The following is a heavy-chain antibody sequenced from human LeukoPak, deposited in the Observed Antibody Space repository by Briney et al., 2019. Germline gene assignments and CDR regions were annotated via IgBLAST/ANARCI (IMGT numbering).Heavy chain of an antibody. Sequence: GASVKVSCKASGYTFTGYYMHWVRQAPGQGLEWMGWINPNSGGTNYAQKFQGRVTMTRDTSISTAYMELSRLRSDDTAVYYCASNSGSYQRGVYYYYMDVWGKGTTVTVSS. D-gene: IGHD1-26*01. V-gene: IGHV1-2*02. CDR1: GYTFTGYY. CDR3: ASNSGSYQRGVYYYYMDV. J-gene: IGHJ6*03. CDR2: INPNSGGT.